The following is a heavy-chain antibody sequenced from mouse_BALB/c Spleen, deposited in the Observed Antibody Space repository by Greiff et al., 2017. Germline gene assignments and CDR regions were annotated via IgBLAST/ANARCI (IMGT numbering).Heavy chain of an antibody. J-gene: IGHJ2*01. D-gene: IGHD2-4*01. Sequence: VQLQQSGPELVKPGASVKISCKASGYTFTDYNMHWVKQSHGKSLEWIGYIYPYNGGTGYNQKFKSKATLTVDTSSSTAYMQFNSLTSEDSAVYYCARSDYDGYYFDYWGQGTTLTVSS. V-gene: IGHV1S29*02. CDR2: IYPYNGGT. CDR1: GYTFTDYN. CDR3: ARSDYDGYYFDY.